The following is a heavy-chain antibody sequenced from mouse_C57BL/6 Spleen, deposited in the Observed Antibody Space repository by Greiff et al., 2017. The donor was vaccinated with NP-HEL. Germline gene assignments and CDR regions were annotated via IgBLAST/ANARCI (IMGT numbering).Heavy chain of an antibody. CDR2: IDPNSGGT. V-gene: IGHV1-72*01. Sequence: VQLQQPGAELVKPGASVKLSCKASGYTFTSYWMHWVKQRPGRGLEWIGRIDPNSGGTKYNEKFKSKATMTVDKPSSPAYMQLSSLTSESSAVYYCARGGFAYWGQGTLVTVSA. J-gene: IGHJ3*01. CDR3: ARGGFAY. CDR1: GYTFTSYW.